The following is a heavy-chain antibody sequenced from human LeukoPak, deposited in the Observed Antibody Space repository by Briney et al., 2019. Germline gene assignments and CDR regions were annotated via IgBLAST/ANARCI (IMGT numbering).Heavy chain of an antibody. Sequence: GGSLRLSCAASGFTFSSYWMHWVRQAPGKGLVWVSRINSDGISTNYADTVKGRFTISRDNAKNTLYLQMNSLRAEDTAVYHCARGRYYNPNTFDSRGQGTLVTVSS. CDR3: ARGRYYNPNTFDS. CDR1: GFTFSSYW. J-gene: IGHJ4*02. D-gene: IGHD5-24*01. CDR2: INSDGIST. V-gene: IGHV3-74*01.